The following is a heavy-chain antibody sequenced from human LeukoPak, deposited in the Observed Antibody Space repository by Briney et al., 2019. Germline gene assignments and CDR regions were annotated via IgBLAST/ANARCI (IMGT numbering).Heavy chain of an antibody. J-gene: IGHJ4*02. CDR2: ISGSGGGT. V-gene: IGHV3-23*01. Sequence: PGGSLRLSCAASGFTFSTYTVSWVRQAPGKGLEWVSSISGSGGGTFYADSVKGRFTISRDNSKNTLYLQMNSLRAEDTAVYYCAKLSAGGTGYWGQGILVTVSS. D-gene: IGHD6-13*01. CDR3: AKLSAGGTGY. CDR1: GFTFSTYT.